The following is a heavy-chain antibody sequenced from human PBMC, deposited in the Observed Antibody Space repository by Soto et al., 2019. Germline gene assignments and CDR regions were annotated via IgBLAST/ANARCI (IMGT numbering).Heavy chain of an antibody. V-gene: IGHV3-73*02. CDR2: IRNKAHSYAT. CDR1: GFIFSGST. CDR3: LVGAAGGSPPY. J-gene: IGHJ4*02. D-gene: IGHD6-13*01. Sequence: EVPLVESGGGLVQPGGSLKLSCAASGFIFSGSTMHWVRQASGKELEWLSRIRNKAHSYATTYAASVKGRFTISRDDAENTAYLQMNSLSTEDTAFYYCLVGAAGGSPPYWGQGTLVTVSS.